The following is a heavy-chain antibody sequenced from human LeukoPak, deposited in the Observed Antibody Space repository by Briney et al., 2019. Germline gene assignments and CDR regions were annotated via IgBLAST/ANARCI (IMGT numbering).Heavy chain of an antibody. CDR3: ARQLRGSYGDY. CDR2: IYYSGST. V-gene: IGHV4-59*01. CDR1: GGSISSYY. Sequence: SETLSLTCTVSGGSISSYYWSWIRQPAGKGLEWIGYIYYSGSTNYNPPLKSRVTISVDTSKNQLSLKLSSVTAADTAVYYCARQLRGSYGDYWGQGTLVTVSS. J-gene: IGHJ4*02. D-gene: IGHD1-26*01.